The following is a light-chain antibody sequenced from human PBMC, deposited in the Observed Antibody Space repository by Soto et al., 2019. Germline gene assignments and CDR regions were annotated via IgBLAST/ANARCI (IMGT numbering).Light chain of an antibody. J-gene: IGKJ5*01. V-gene: IGKV1-12*01. CDR3: QQAKSGLT. CDR1: QRLDTW. Sequence: DIQMTQSPSSVSVSVGDRVTITCRATQRLDTWVAWYQQKPGKAPKLLVYGASSLQSGVPSRFSAGGSGTEFTLTISRLQPEDFATYYCQQAKSGLTFGQGTRLEIK. CDR2: GAS.